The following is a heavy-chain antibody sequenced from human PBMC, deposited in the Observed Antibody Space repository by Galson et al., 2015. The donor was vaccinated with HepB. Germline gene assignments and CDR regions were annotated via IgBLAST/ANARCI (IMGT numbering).Heavy chain of an antibody. J-gene: IGHJ4*02. CDR3: AKGISDSGSYYW. Sequence: SLRLSCAASGFTFSSYAMSWVRQAPGKGLEWVSAISGSGGSTYYADSVKGRFTISRDNSKNTLYLQMNSLRAEDTAVYYCAKGISDSGSYYWWGQGTLVTVSS. D-gene: IGHD1-26*01. CDR1: GFTFSSYA. CDR2: ISGSGGST. V-gene: IGHV3-23*01.